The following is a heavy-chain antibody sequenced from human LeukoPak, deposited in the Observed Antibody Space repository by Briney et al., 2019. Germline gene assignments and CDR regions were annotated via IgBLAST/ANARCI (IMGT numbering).Heavy chain of an antibody. CDR1: GYTFTSYG. J-gene: IGHJ4*02. Sequence: ASVKVSCKASGYTFTSYGISWVRQAPGQGLEWMGWISAYNGNTNYAQKLQGRATMTRDTSISTAYMELSRLRSDDTAVYYCARDGDDYGDYVIDYWGQGTLVTVSS. V-gene: IGHV1-18*01. CDR3: ARDGDDYGDYVIDY. CDR2: ISAYNGNT. D-gene: IGHD4-17*01.